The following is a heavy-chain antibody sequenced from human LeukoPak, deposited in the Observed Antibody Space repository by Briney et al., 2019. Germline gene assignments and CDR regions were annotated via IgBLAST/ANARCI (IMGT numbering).Heavy chain of an antibody. J-gene: IGHJ4*02. CDR3: ARVVYYDSSGYYLYDY. CDR1: GGYISSYY. Sequence: PSETLSLTCTVSGGYISSYYWSWIRQPPGKGLEWVGYIYYSGSTNYNPSLKSRVTISVDTSKNQFSLKLSSVTAADTAVYYCARVVYYDSSGYYLYDYWGQGTLVTVSS. V-gene: IGHV4-59*01. D-gene: IGHD3-22*01. CDR2: IYYSGST.